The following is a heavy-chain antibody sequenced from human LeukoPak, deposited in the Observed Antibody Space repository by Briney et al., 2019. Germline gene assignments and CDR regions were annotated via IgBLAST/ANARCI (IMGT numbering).Heavy chain of an antibody. V-gene: IGHV3-23*01. CDR2: ISGGGGST. J-gene: IGHJ4*02. Sequence: PGGSLRLPCAASGFTFSTYAMSWVRQAPGKGLEWVSAISGGGGSTYYADSVKGRFTISRDNSKNTLYLQMNSLRAEDTAVYYCAKVATSDLPYYGDLGYWGQGTLVTVSS. CDR3: AKVATSDLPYYGDLGY. CDR1: GFTFSTYA. D-gene: IGHD4-17*01.